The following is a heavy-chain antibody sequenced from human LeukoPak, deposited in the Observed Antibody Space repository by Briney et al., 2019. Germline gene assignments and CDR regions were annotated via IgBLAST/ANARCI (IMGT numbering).Heavy chain of an antibody. Sequence: SETLSLTCTVSGGSISSYYWSWIRQPPGKGLEWIGYIYYSGSTNYNPSLKSRVTISVDTSKNQFSLKLSSVTAADTAVYYCGGGGGGDDILTGYYIGEDYWGQGTLVTVSS. CDR3: GGGGGGDDILTGYYIGEDY. CDR2: IYYSGST. V-gene: IGHV4-59*08. CDR1: GGSISSYY. D-gene: IGHD3-9*01. J-gene: IGHJ4*02.